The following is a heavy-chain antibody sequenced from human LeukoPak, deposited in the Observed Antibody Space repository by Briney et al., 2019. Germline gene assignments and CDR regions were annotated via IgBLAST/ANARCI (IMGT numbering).Heavy chain of an antibody. J-gene: IGHJ4*02. D-gene: IGHD4-17*01. CDR2: INHSGST. Sequence: SETLSLTCAVYGGSFSGYYWSWIRQPPGKGLEWIGEINHSGSTNYDPSLKSRVTISVDTSKNQFSLKLSSVTAADTAVYYCADFGDYGDYWGQGTLVTVST. CDR1: GGSFSGYY. CDR3: ADFGDYGDY. V-gene: IGHV4-34*01.